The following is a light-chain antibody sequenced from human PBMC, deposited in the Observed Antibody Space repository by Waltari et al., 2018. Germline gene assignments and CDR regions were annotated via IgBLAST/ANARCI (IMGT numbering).Light chain of an antibody. J-gene: IGKJ5*01. CDR2: WAS. CDR1: QSVLYSSNNKNY. Sequence: DIVMTQSPDSLAVSLGERATINCKSSQSVLYSSNNKNYLDWYQQKPGQPPKLLIYWASTRESGVPDRFSGSGSGTDFTLTISSLQVEDVAVYYCQQYYSTLITFGQGTRLEIK. CDR3: QQYYSTLIT. V-gene: IGKV4-1*01.